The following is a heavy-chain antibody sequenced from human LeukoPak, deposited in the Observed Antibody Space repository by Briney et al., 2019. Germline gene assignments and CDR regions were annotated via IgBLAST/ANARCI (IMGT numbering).Heavy chain of an antibody. V-gene: IGHV3-30*03. D-gene: IGHD3-22*01. CDR3: VRDVITQSLIIRDL. CDR1: GFSFSNFA. J-gene: IGHJ1*01. Sequence: GGSLRLSCAASGFSFSNFAMHWVRQAPGKGLEWVAVISYDGSNTYYADSVKGRFTISRDSAKNSLYLQMKNLRAEDTGVYYCVRDVITQSLIIRDLWGQGTLVTVSS. CDR2: ISYDGSNT.